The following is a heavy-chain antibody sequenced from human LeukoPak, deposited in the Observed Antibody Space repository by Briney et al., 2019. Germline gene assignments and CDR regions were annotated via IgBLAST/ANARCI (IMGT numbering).Heavy chain of an antibody. J-gene: IGHJ4*02. CDR3: ARVARGYGYGLDY. V-gene: IGHV1-69*05. CDR1: GGTFSSYA. D-gene: IGHD5-18*01. Sequence: SVKVSCKASGGTFSSYAISWVRQAPGQGLEWMGGIIPIFGTANYAQKFQGRVTITTDESTSTAYMELSSLRSEDTAVYYCARVARGYGYGLDYWGQGTLVTVSS. CDR2: IIPIFGTA.